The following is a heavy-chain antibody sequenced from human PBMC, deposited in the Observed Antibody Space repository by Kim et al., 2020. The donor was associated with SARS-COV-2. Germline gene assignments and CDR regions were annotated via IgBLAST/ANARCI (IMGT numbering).Heavy chain of an antibody. D-gene: IGHD3-10*01. CDR3: AKVASGWFDP. V-gene: IGHV3-23*01. Sequence: STYYADSVKDRFTISRDNSETTLYLQMNSLRAEDTAVYYCAKVASGWFDPWGQGTLVTVSS. J-gene: IGHJ5*02. CDR2: ST.